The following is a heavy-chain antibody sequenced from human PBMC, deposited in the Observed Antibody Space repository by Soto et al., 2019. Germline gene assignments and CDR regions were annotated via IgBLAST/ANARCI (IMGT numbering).Heavy chain of an antibody. D-gene: IGHD3-10*01. V-gene: IGHV1-8*01. CDR3: ARARKGDYYGSGSLYYYYGMDV. CDR1: GYTFTSYD. CDR2: MNPNSGNT. J-gene: IGHJ6*02. Sequence: ASVKVSCKASGYTFTSYDINWVRQATGQGLEWMGWMNPNSGNTGYAQKFQGRVTMTRNTSISTAYMELSSLRSEDTAVYYCARARKGDYYGSGSLYYYYGMDVWGQGTTVTVSS.